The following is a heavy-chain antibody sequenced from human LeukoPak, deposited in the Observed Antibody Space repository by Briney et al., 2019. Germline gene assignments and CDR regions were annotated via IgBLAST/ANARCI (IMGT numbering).Heavy chain of an antibody. CDR2: IYYSGST. CDR1: GGSISSSSYY. Sequence: SETLSLTCTVSGGSISSSSYYWGWIRQPPGKGLEWIGYIYYSGSTNYNPSLKSRVTISVDTSKNQFSLKLSSVTAADTAVYYCARSMWHYDFWSGYYWFDPWGQGTLVTVSS. CDR3: ARSMWHYDFWSGYYWFDP. V-gene: IGHV4-61*05. D-gene: IGHD3-3*01. J-gene: IGHJ5*02.